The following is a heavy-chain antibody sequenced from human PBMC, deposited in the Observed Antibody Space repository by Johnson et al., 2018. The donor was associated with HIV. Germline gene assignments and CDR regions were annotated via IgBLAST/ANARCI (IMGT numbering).Heavy chain of an antibody. Sequence: VQLVESGGGLVQPGGSLRLSCAASGFTFSSYWMSWVRQAPGKGLEWVANIKQDGSEKYYVDSVKGRFTISRDNAKNSLYLQLNSLRAEDTALYYCAKDMGYSSFGYGFDIWGQGTMVTVSS. CDR2: IKQDGSEK. V-gene: IGHV3-7*03. CDR3: AKDMGYSSFGYGFDI. CDR1: GFTFSSYW. J-gene: IGHJ3*02. D-gene: IGHD6-19*01.